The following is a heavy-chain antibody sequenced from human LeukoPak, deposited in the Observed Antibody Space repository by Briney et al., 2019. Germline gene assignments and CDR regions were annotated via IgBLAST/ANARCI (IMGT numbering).Heavy chain of an antibody. CDR1: GFPFSSYA. J-gene: IGHJ3*02. CDR3: VKESGFMVAPNSAFDI. V-gene: IGHV3-64D*09. D-gene: IGHD4/OR15-4a*01. CDR2: ISDSGGST. Sequence: GGSLRLSCSASGFPFSSYAMHWVRQAPGKGLECVSAISDSGGSTYYADSVKGRFTISRDNSKNTLYLQMSSLRAEDTAVYYCVKESGFMVAPNSAFDIWGQGTMVTVSS.